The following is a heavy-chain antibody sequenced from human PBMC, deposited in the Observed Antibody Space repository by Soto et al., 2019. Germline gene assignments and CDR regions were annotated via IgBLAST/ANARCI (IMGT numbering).Heavy chain of an antibody. Sequence: GASVKVSCKASGYTFTGYYMHWVRQAPGQGPEWMGWINPNSGGTNYAQKFPGWVTMTRDTSISTAYMELSRLRSDDTAVYYCARDRVGAVADHGTGNAFDIWGQGTMVTVSS. V-gene: IGHV1-2*04. CDR1: GYTFTGYY. J-gene: IGHJ3*02. CDR3: ARDRVGAVADHGTGNAFDI. CDR2: INPNSGGT. D-gene: IGHD6-19*01.